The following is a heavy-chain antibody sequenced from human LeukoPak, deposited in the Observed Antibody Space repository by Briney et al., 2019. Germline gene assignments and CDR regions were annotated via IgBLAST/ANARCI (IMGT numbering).Heavy chain of an antibody. Sequence: PGGSLRLSCVVSGFTFSSCSMNWVRQAPGKGLEWVSYISSSSTTRYYADSVKDRFTISRDNAKNSLYLQMNSLRDEDSAVYYCARDPHIAAAGTIFDYWGQGTLVTVSS. V-gene: IGHV3-48*02. CDR3: ARDPHIAAAGTIFDY. D-gene: IGHD6-13*01. CDR2: ISSSSTTR. CDR1: GFTFSSCS. J-gene: IGHJ4*02.